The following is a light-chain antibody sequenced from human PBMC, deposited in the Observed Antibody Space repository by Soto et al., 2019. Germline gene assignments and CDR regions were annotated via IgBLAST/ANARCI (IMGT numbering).Light chain of an antibody. V-gene: IGKV3-20*01. CDR1: QSVSRSY. CDR2: GAS. J-gene: IGKJ4*01. CDR3: QQYASSPPT. Sequence: EIVLTQSPGTLSLSPGERATLSCRASQSVSRSYLAWYQQKPGQPPRLLIYGASNRATGIPDRFSGCGSGTDFTHTIGRLEPEDFAVYYCQQYASSPPTFGGGTKVEIK.